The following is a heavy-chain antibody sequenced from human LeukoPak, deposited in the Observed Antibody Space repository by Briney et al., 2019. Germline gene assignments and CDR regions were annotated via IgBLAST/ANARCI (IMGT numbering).Heavy chain of an antibody. CDR1: GDSISSDYYY. D-gene: IGHD3-22*01. CDR2: ISYSGST. V-gene: IGHV4-30-4*01. J-gene: IGHJ5*02. CDR3: ARDRGCFDSRGYYS. Sequence: PSQTLSLTCTVSGDSISSDYYYWSWIRQPPGKGLEWIGYISYSGSTYYNPSLKSRVTISIDTSKNQFSLKLSSVTAADTAVYYCARDRGCFDSRGYYSWGQGTLVTVSS.